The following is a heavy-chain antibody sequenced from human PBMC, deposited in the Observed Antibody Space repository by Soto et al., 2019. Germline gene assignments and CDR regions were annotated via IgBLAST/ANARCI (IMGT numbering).Heavy chain of an antibody. J-gene: IGHJ3*02. D-gene: IGHD3-10*01. CDR3: ARGDYYGSSGPLDI. V-gene: IGHV1-46*01. CDR2: VNPNDGST. CDR1: GYTFTRLH. Sequence: QVQLVQSGAEVKQPGASVRVSCKASGYTFTRLHMHWVRQATGRGLEWMGIVNPNDGSTTYAQQFQGRLTMTRDTSTSTVYMFLSSLRSEDTAMYYCARGDYYGSSGPLDIWGQGTMVTVAS.